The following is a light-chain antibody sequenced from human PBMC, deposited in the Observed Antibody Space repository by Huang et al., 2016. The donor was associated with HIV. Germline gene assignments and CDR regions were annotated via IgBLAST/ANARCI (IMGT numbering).Light chain of an antibody. CDR3: HQYYGTPQT. Sequence: DIVVTQSPDSLALSLGGRAAINCTASQSVLKTSNNKNCLSWYQLKPGQPPKLLIYWASTLESGVPDRFSGSGSGTQFTLTIASLQAEDVAVYYCHQYYGTPQTFGQGTKVEVK. CDR1: QSVLKTSNNKNC. J-gene: IGKJ1*01. V-gene: IGKV4-1*01. CDR2: WAS.